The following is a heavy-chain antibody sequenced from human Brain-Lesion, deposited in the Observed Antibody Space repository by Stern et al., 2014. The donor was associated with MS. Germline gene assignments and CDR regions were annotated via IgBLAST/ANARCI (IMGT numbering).Heavy chain of an antibody. CDR1: GFSLSNAAMG. V-gene: IGHV2-26*01. Sequence: QVTLKESGPVLVKPTETLTLTCSVSGFSLSNAAMGVSWIRQPQGKALEGLAHIFSTGETAYSTSLKSRLTISKDTSRSQVVLTMTNMDPVDTATYYCARMREYCSGGICFAGYYDSWGQGTLVTVSS. CDR3: ARMREYCSGGICFAGYYDS. J-gene: IGHJ4*02. CDR2: IFSTGET. D-gene: IGHD2-15*01.